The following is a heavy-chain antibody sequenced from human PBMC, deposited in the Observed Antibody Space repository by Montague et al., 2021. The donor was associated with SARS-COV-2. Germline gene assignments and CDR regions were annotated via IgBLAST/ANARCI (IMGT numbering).Heavy chain of an antibody. CDR1: GFTVSSNY. V-gene: IGHV3-66*01. J-gene: IGHJ3*02. CDR2: IYSGGST. D-gene: IGHD2-21*02. Sequence: SLRLSCAASGFTVSSNYMSWVRQVPGKGLEWVSVIYSGGSTYYADSVKGRFTISRDNSKNTLYLQMNSLRAEDTAVYCCARARAYCGGDCYWGGAFDIWGQGTMVTVSS. CDR3: ARARAYCGGDCYWGGAFDI.